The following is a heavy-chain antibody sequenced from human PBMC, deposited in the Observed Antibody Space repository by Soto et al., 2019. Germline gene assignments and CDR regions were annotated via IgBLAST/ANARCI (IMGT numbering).Heavy chain of an antibody. CDR1: GFTFSSYA. D-gene: IGHD3-3*01. CDR2: ISGSGGST. Sequence: GGSLRLSCAASGFTFSSYAMSWVRQAPGKGLEWVSAISGSGGSTYYADSVKGRFTISRDNSKNTLYLQMNSLRAEDTAVYYCAKEKGPLEWLLIGYYFDYWGQGTLVTVSS. CDR3: AKEKGPLEWLLIGYYFDY. J-gene: IGHJ4*02. V-gene: IGHV3-23*01.